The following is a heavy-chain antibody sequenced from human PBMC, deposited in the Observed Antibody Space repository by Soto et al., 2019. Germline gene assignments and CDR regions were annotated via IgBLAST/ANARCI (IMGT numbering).Heavy chain of an antibody. CDR3: ARQAHSSGGYSGVYYYYYGMDV. CDR2: ISAYNGNT. CDR1: GYTFTSYG. Sequence: GASVKVSCKASGYTFTSYGISWVRQAPGQGLEWMGWISAYNGNTNYAQKLQGRVTMTTDTSTSTAYMELRSLRSDDTAVYYCARQAHSSGGYSGVYYYYYGMDVLGQGTTVTVSS. D-gene: IGHD6-19*01. J-gene: IGHJ6*01. V-gene: IGHV1-18*01.